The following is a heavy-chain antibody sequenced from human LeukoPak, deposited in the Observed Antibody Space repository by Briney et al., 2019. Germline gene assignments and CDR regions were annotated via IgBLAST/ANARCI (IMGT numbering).Heavy chain of an antibody. CDR2: IYYSGST. Sequence: SETLSLTCTVSGGSICSSSYYWGWIRQPPGKGLEWIGSIYYSGSTYYNPSLKSRLTMSVDTSKNQFSLKLSSVTAADTAVYYCARRDRYCSSTSCYGHRFDPWGQGTLVTVSS. V-gene: IGHV4-39*01. CDR1: GGSICSSSYY. J-gene: IGHJ5*02. D-gene: IGHD2-2*01. CDR3: ARRDRYCSSTSCYGHRFDP.